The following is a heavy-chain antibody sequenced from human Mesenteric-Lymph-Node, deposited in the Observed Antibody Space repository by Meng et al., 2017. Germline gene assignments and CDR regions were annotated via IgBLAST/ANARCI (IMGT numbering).Heavy chain of an antibody. Sequence: KVSCKASGYSFTTYWIGWVRQMPGKGLEWMGIIYPGDSDARYSPSFQGQVTISADKSISTAYLQWSSLKASDTAMYYCARLYDSSGYYIDYWGQGTLVTVSS. CDR3: ARLYDSSGYYIDY. V-gene: IGHV5-51*01. CDR1: GYSFTTYW. J-gene: IGHJ4*02. D-gene: IGHD3-22*01. CDR2: IYPGDSDA.